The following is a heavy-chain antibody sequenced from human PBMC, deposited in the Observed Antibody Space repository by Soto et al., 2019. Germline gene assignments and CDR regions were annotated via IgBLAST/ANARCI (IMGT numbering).Heavy chain of an antibody. D-gene: IGHD2-15*01. Sequence: PGESLKISCKGSGYSFTTYWISWVRQMPGKGLEWMGRIDPFNSYTNYSPSFQGHVTMSVDKSISTAYLQWSRLEASDTAMYYCARLDCSGSRCYYSDYGSQGTLVTVSS. J-gene: IGHJ4*01. CDR1: GYSFTTYW. CDR3: ARLDCSGSRCYYSDY. V-gene: IGHV5-10-1*01. CDR2: IDPFNSYT.